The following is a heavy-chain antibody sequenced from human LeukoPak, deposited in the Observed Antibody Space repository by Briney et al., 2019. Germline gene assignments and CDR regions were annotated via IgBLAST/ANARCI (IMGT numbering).Heavy chain of an antibody. CDR1: GGSISSSSYY. CDR3: ARWSKCSGSSCYSGLY. V-gene: IGHV4-39*07. CDR2: IYYSGST. J-gene: IGHJ4*02. Sequence: SETLSLTCTVSGGSISSSSYYWGWIRQPPGKGLEWIGSIYYSGSTYYNPSLKSRVTISLDTSKNQFSLKLSSVTAADTAVYYCARWSKCSGSSCYSGLYWGQGTLVTVSS. D-gene: IGHD2-15*01.